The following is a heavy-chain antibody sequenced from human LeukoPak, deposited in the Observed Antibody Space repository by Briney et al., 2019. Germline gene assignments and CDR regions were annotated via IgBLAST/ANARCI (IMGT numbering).Heavy chain of an antibody. CDR3: AKPLRHDYSNPDAFDI. CDR1: GFTFDDYT. V-gene: IGHV3-43*01. D-gene: IGHD4-11*01. Sequence: GGSLRLSCAASGFTFDDYTMHWVRQAPGKGLEWVSLISWDGGSTYYADSVKGRFTISRDNSKNSLYLQMNSLRTEDTALYYCAKPLRHDYSNPDAFDIWGQGTMVTVSS. J-gene: IGHJ3*02. CDR2: ISWDGGST.